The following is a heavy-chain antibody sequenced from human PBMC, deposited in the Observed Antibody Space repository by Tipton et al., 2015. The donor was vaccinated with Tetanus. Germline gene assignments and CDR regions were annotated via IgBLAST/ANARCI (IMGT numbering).Heavy chain of an antibody. CDR3: ARDRGDYIYYGMDV. Sequence: QVQLVQSGAEVKKPGASVKVSCKASGYTFTGYYVYWVRQAPGQRLEWMGWIDPDSGGTVYAQKFQGRVTMTRDTSISTAYMELRSLRSDDPAVYYCARDRGDYIYYGMDVWGPGTTVTVS. J-gene: IGHJ6*02. CDR2: IDPDSGGT. V-gene: IGHV1-2*02. CDR1: GYTFTGYY. D-gene: IGHD3-22*01.